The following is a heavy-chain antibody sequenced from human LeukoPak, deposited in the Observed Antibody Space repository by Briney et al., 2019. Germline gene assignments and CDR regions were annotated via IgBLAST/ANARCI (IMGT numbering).Heavy chain of an antibody. CDR1: GFTFSSYS. D-gene: IGHD5-12*01. CDR3: ARRGYSGYVNTDY. Sequence: PGGSLRLSCAASGFTFSSYSMNWVRQAPGKGLEWVSSISSSSSYIYYADSVKGRFTISRDNAKNSLYLQMNSLRAEDTAVYYCARRGYSGYVNTDYWGQGTLVTVSS. J-gene: IGHJ4*02. V-gene: IGHV3-21*01. CDR2: ISSSSSYI.